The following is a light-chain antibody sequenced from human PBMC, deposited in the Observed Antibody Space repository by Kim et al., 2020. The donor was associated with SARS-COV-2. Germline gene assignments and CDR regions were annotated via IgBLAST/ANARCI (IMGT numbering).Light chain of an antibody. CDR2: WAS. V-gene: IGKV4-1*01. CDR1: QSVLYSANNRNY. Sequence: ATINYKSSQSVLYSANNRNYLSWYQQKLGQPPKLLIYWASTRESGVPDRFSGSGSETDFTLNISSLQAEDVAVYYCQQYYTTPRAFGQGTKLEI. J-gene: IGKJ2*01. CDR3: QQYYTTPRA.